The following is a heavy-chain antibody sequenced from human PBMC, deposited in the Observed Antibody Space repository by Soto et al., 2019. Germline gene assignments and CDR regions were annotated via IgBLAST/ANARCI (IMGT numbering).Heavy chain of an antibody. CDR3: AKEMFPRTVLDSSSPWGDF. J-gene: IGHJ4*02. D-gene: IGHD2-15*01. Sequence: GGSLRLSCTASGFTFSEYGIHWVRQAPGKGLEWVAVISYGGSHKYYAGSVKGRFTISRDDSKNTVYLQMNSLETDDTAVYYCAKEMFPRTVLDSSSPWGDFWGRGSLVTVSS. CDR2: ISYGGSHK. V-gene: IGHV3-30*18. CDR1: GFTFSEYG.